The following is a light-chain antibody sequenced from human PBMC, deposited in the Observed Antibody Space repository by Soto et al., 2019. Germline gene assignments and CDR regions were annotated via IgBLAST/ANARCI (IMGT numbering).Light chain of an antibody. Sequence: IQRIESPSSLYSSVGDRVPITCRASQSISIYLNWYQLKPGKAPKLLIYKASSSESGVPSRFSGSGSGTEFTLTINSLQSDDFATYYCQEYNSYSRGTFGQRAKV. V-gene: IGKV1-5*03. CDR2: KAS. J-gene: IGKJ1*01. CDR3: QEYNSYSRGT. CDR1: QSISIY.